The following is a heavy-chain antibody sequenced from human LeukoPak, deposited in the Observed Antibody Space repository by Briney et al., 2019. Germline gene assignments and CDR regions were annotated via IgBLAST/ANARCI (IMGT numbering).Heavy chain of an antibody. D-gene: IGHD2-2*01. CDR1: GGAFRSSA. J-gene: IGHJ4*02. V-gene: IGHV1-69*05. CDR2: VIPIFGTE. Sequence: GASVKVSCKASGGAFRSSAISWVRQAPGQGLEWMGRVIPIFGTENFVQKFQGRVTITTDESTSTAYMELSSLRSEDTDVYYCARAGDTGSGTYYFDSWGQGTLVTVSS. CDR3: ARAGDTGSGTYYFDS.